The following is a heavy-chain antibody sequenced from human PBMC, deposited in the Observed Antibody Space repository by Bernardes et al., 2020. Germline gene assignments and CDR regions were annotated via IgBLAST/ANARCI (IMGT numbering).Heavy chain of an antibody. Sequence: ASVKVSCKASGYTFTSYAMNWVRQAPGQGLEWMGWINTNTGNPTYAQGFTGRFVFSLDTSVSTAYLQISSLKTEDTAVYYCARGAFWSGYLGGVDYWGQGTLVTVSS. CDR3: ARGAFWSGYLGGVDY. V-gene: IGHV7-4-1*02. CDR2: INTNTGNP. CDR1: GYTFTSYA. D-gene: IGHD3-3*01. J-gene: IGHJ4*02.